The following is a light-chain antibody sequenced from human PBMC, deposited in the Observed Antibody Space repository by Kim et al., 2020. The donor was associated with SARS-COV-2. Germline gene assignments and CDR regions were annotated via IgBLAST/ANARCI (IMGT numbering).Light chain of an antibody. J-gene: IGLJ3*02. CDR1: TGDIAKNY. Sequence: LPCTRSTGDIAKNYVQWYQQRPNSGPTTVIYEDFRRPSGGPDRFSGSIDVSSNAASLTISGLEPEDEADYYCQSYDNDTPWIFGGGTQLTVL. CDR2: EDF. CDR3: QSYDNDTPWI. V-gene: IGLV6-57*03.